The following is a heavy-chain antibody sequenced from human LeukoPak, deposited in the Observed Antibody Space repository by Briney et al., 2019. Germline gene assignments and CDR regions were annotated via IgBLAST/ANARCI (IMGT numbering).Heavy chain of an antibody. CDR2: INWNGGNT. D-gene: IGHD4-11*01. CDR1: GFTFDDYG. Sequence: RTGGTLRLSCAASGFTFDDYGMNWVRQAPGKGLELVSGINWNGGNTDYADSVKGRFTISRDNAKKSLYLQMNSLRAEDTALYYCARDKSNYFSDYCGQGTLVTVSS. J-gene: IGHJ4*02. V-gene: IGHV3-20*04. CDR3: ARDKSNYFSDY.